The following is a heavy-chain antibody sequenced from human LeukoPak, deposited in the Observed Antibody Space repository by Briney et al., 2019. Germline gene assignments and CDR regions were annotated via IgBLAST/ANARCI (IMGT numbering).Heavy chain of an antibody. CDR3: ARDVDIVVVVAASQKGHNWFDP. CDR1: GGTFSSYA. Sequence: ASVKVSCKASGGTFSSYAISWVRQAPGQGHEWRGRIIPIFGIANYAQKFQGRVTITADKSTSTAYMELSSLRSEDTAVYYCARDVDIVVVVAASQKGHNWFDPWGQGTLVTVSS. D-gene: IGHD2-15*01. V-gene: IGHV1-69*04. J-gene: IGHJ5*02. CDR2: IIPIFGIA.